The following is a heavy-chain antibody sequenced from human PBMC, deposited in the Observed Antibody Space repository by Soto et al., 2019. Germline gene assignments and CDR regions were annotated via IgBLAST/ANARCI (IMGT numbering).Heavy chain of an antibody. Sequence: PSETLSLTCTVSGGSISSYYWSWIRQPPGKGLEWIGYVHDSWGSHYNPSLKSRVAISLDTSKSQFSLKLTSVTATDTAVYYCVRAGLGALHGLVDVWGKGTTVTVS. CDR3: VRAGLGALHGLVDV. CDR2: VHDSWGS. CDR1: GGSISSYY. D-gene: IGHD3-16*01. V-gene: IGHV4-59*08. J-gene: IGHJ6*03.